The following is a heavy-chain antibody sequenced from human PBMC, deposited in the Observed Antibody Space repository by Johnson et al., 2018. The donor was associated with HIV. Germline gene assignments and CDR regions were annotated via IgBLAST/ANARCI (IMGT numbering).Heavy chain of an antibody. CDR3: ARGRGSSGTDASDI. Sequence: QVQLVESGGGLVKPGGSLRLSCAASGFTFSNYAMHWVRQAPGKGLEWVAVISYDGSNKYYADSVKGRFTISRDNSKNTLYLQMTSLRAGDTAVYYCARGRGSSGTDASDIWGQGTMVTVSS. V-gene: IGHV3-30-3*01. CDR2: ISYDGSNK. J-gene: IGHJ3*02. CDR1: GFTFSNYA. D-gene: IGHD3-10*01.